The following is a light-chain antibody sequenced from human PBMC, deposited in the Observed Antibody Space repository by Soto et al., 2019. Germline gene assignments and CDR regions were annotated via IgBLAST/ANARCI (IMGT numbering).Light chain of an antibody. CDR2: GNN. J-gene: IGLJ2*01. CDR3: QSYDSSLSGSV. V-gene: IGLV1-40*01. CDR1: SSNIGAGYD. Sequence: QSVVTRPPSVSGAPGQRVTISCTGSSSNIGAGYDVHWYQQLPGTAPKLLIYGNNNRPSGVPDRFSGSKSGTSASLAITGLQAEDEADYYCQSYDSSLSGSVFGGGTKLTVL.